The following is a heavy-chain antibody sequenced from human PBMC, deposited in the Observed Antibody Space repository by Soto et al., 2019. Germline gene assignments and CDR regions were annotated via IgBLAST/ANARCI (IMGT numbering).Heavy chain of an antibody. V-gene: IGHV2-5*02. Sequence: QITLKESGPTLVKPTQTLTLTCTFSGFSLSTSGVGVGWIRQPPGKALEWLALIYWDDDKRYSPSLKSRLTITKDTSKNQVVLTMTNMDPVDTATYYCAHITSTVYCSSTGCYAGVITPMDVWGQGTTVTVSS. J-gene: IGHJ6*01. CDR2: IYWDDDK. CDR3: AHITSTVYCSSTGCYAGVITPMDV. CDR1: GFSLSTSGVG. D-gene: IGHD2-2*01.